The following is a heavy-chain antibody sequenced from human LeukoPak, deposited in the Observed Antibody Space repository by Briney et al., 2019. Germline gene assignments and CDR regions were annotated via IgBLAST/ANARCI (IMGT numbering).Heavy chain of an antibody. CDR2: IYTSGST. Sequence: SETLSLTCTVSGGSISSSSYYWGWIRQPAGKGLEWIGRIYTSGSTNYNPSLKGRVTMSVDTSKNQFSLKLSSVTAADTAVYYCARDRSYGGNSGYNGKQFDPWGQGTLVTVSS. D-gene: IGHD4-23*01. CDR1: GGSISSSSYY. CDR3: ARDRSYGGNSGYNGKQFDP. V-gene: IGHV4-61*02. J-gene: IGHJ5*02.